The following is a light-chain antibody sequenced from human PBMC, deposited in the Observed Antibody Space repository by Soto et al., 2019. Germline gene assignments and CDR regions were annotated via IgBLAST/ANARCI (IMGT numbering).Light chain of an antibody. V-gene: IGKV1-5*03. CDR3: QQYHIYSGT. CDR2: KAS. CDR1: QTIDSW. J-gene: IGKJ1*01. Sequence: DIQMTHTHSTLSASVGARVTIPCRASQTIDSWLAWYQQRPGKPPNLLIYKASTLASGVPSRFSGSGSGTEFTLTINILQPDDFATYYCQQYHIYSGTFGQGTKVDIK.